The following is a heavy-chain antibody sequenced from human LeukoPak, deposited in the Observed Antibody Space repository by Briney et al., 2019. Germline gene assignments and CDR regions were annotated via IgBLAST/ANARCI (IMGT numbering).Heavy chain of an antibody. J-gene: IGHJ6*03. CDR3: ATVSDSSSWNYYYYMDV. D-gene: IGHD6-13*01. Sequence: SETLSLTCTVSGGSISSSSYYWSWTRQPAGKGLEWIGRIYASGSTNYNPSLKSRVTISVDTSKNQFSLKLSSVTAADTAVYYCATVSDSSSWNYYYYMDVWGKGTTVTISS. CDR2: IYASGST. CDR1: GGSISSSSYY. V-gene: IGHV4-61*02.